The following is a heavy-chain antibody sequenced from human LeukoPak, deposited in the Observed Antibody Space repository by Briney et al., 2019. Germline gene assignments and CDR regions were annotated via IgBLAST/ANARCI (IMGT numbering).Heavy chain of an antibody. CDR1: GFTFSDYS. V-gene: IGHV3-48*01. D-gene: IGHD7-27*01. CDR2: ISTSSATK. Sequence: GGSLRLSCEASGFTFSDYSMNWVRQAPGKGLGWVSYISTSSATKYYADSVKGRFSISRDNAKNSLYLQMNSLRAEDTAVYYCARQNWAPNAFDIWGQGTMVTVSS. J-gene: IGHJ3*02. CDR3: ARQNWAPNAFDI.